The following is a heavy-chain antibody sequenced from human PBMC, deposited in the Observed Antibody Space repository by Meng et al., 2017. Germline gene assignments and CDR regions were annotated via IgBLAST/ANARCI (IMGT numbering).Heavy chain of an antibody. CDR3: ASRRGSGSWGNYYYGMDV. D-gene: IGHD3-10*01. Sequence: SVKVSCKASGGTFSSYAISWVRQAPGQGLEWMGGIIPIFGTANYAQKFQGRVTITADESTSTAYMELSSLRSEDTAVYYCASRRGSGSWGNYYYGMDVWGQGTTVTVSS. CDR2: IIPIFGTA. V-gene: IGHV1-69*13. J-gene: IGHJ6*02. CDR1: GGTFSSYA.